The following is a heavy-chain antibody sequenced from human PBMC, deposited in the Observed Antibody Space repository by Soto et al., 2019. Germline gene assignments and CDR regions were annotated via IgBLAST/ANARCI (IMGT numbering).Heavy chain of an antibody. Sequence: QVQLVQSGAEVKMPGASVKVSCQASGYIFTINGISWVRQAPGQGLEWLGWISANSGNTNYAQNVKDRVILTTNTSTATAYMELRSLRSDDTAVYYCARDRNHGLDNWGQGTLVTVSS. CDR2: ISANSGNT. J-gene: IGHJ4*02. D-gene: IGHD4-17*01. CDR1: GYIFTING. CDR3: ARDRNHGLDN. V-gene: IGHV1-18*01.